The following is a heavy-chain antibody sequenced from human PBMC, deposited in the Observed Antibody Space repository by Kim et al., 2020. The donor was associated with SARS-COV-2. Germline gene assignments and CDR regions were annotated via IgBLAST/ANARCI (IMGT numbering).Heavy chain of an antibody. J-gene: IGHJ4*02. CDR2: IRSKAYGGTT. CDR3: TRDLWTRSWYEWGMDDY. CDR1: GFTFGDYA. V-gene: IGHV3-49*03. D-gene: IGHD6-13*01. Sequence: GGSLRLSCTASGFTFGDYAMSWFRQAPGKGLEWVGFIRSKAYGGTTEYAASVKGRFTISRDDSKSIAYLQMNSLKTEDTAVYYCTRDLWTRSWYEWGMDDYWGQGTLVTVSS.